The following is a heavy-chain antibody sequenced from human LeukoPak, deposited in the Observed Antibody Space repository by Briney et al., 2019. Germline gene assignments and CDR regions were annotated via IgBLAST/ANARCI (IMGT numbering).Heavy chain of an antibody. Sequence: PGGSLRLSCAASGLTFTSHSMNWVSQPPGKGLEWHSSISSSSSYIYYADSVKGRFTISRDDAKNSLYLQMNSLRADDTAVYYCARDYCSGGSCYRLGYWGQGTLVTVSS. J-gene: IGHJ4*02. D-gene: IGHD2-15*01. V-gene: IGHV3-21*01. CDR1: GLTFTSHS. CDR3: ARDYCSGGSCYRLGY. CDR2: ISSSSSYI.